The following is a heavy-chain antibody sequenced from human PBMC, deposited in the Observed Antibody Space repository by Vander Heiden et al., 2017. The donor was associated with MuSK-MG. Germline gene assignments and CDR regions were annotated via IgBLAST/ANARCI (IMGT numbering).Heavy chain of an antibody. CDR3: AKDSWAYCGGDCYPEYFQH. D-gene: IGHD2-21*01. J-gene: IGHJ1*01. CDR1: GFTFSSYA. Sequence: EVQLLESGGGLVQPGGSLRLSCAASGFTFSSYAMSWVRQAPGKGLEWVSAISGSGGSTYYADSVKGRFTISRDNSKNTLYLQMNSLRAEDTAVYYCAKDSWAYCGGDCYPEYFQHWGQGTLVTVSS. V-gene: IGHV3-23*01. CDR2: ISGSGGST.